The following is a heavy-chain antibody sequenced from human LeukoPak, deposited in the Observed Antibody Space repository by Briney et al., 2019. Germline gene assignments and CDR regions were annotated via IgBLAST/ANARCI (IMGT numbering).Heavy chain of an antibody. D-gene: IGHD6-13*01. CDR1: GFTFSSYS. CDR3: ARAGRAYNSSWYWFDP. CDR2: LSSSSSYI. Sequence: GGSLRLSCAASGFTFSSYSMNWVRQAPGQELKWVSSLSSSSSYIDYADSVKGRFTISRDNAKNLLYLQMNGLRAEDTAVYCWARAGRAYNSSWYWFDPWGQGTLVTVSS. J-gene: IGHJ5*02. V-gene: IGHV3-21*01.